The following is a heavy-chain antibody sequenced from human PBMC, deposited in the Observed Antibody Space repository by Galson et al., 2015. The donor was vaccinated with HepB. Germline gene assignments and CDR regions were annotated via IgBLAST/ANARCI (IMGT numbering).Heavy chain of an antibody. Sequence: SLRLSCAASGFTFSGSAMHWVRQASGKGLEWVGRIRSKANSYATAYAASVKGRFTISRDDSKNTAYLQMNSLKTEDTAVYYCTTDPMIVVVNTKDYWGQGTLVTVSS. J-gene: IGHJ4*02. CDR2: IRSKANSYAT. CDR1: GFTFSGSA. CDR3: TTDPMIVVVNTKDY. V-gene: IGHV3-73*01. D-gene: IGHD3-22*01.